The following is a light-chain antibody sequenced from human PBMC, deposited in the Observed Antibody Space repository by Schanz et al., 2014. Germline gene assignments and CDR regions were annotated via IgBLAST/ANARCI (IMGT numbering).Light chain of an antibody. CDR1: SSDVGGYNY. CDR3: SSHTAITTAVV. CDR2: DVS. V-gene: IGLV2-14*03. Sequence: QSVLTQPASVSGSPGQSITISCTGTSSDVGGYNYVSWYQHHPGKAPKLMIYDVSNRPSGVSNRFSGSKSGNTASLTISGLQDEDEADYHCSSHTAITTAVVFGGGTKVTVL. J-gene: IGLJ2*01.